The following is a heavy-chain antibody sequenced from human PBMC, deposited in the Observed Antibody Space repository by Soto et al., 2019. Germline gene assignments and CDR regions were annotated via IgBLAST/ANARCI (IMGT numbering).Heavy chain of an antibody. CDR2: INHSGST. Sequence: SETLSLTCAVYGGSFSGYYWSWIRQPPGKGLERIGEINHSGSTNYNLSLKSRVTISVDTSKNQFSLELSSVTAADTAVYYFAIVNSYYYGSWMYSRRRNWFYPWGQGTLVTVS. CDR3: AIVNSYYYGSWMYSRRRNWFYP. V-gene: IGHV4-34*01. J-gene: IGHJ5*02. CDR1: GGSFSGYY. D-gene: IGHD3-10*01.